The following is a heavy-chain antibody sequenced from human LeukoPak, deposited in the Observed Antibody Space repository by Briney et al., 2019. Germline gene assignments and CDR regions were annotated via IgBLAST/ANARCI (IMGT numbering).Heavy chain of an antibody. V-gene: IGHV4-34*01. CDR3: AREGYSSSWWSLNFDY. D-gene: IGHD6-13*01. CDR2: INHSGST. CDR1: GGSFSGYY. Sequence: SETLSLTCAVYGGSFSGYYWSWIRQPPGKGLEWIGEINHSGSTNYNPSLKSRVTISVDTSKNQFSLKLSSVTAADTAVYYCAREGYSSSWWSLNFDYWGQGTLVTVSS. J-gene: IGHJ4*02.